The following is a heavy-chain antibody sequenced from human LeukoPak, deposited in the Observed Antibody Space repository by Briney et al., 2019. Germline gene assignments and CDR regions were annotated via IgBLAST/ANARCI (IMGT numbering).Heavy chain of an antibody. Sequence: SETLSLTCTVSGGSISRSSYYWGWIRQPPGKGLEWIGSIYYSGSTYYNPSLKSRVTISVDTFKNQFSLKLSSVTAADTAVYYCARQGGSYYYDSSGQRFDPWGQGTLVTVSS. D-gene: IGHD3-22*01. CDR3: ARQGGSYYYDSSGQRFDP. V-gene: IGHV4-39*01. J-gene: IGHJ5*02. CDR2: IYYSGST. CDR1: GGSISRSSYY.